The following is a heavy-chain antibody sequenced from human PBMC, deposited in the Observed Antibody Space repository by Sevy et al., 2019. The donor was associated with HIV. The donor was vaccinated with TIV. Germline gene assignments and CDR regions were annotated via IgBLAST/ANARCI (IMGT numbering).Heavy chain of an antibody. D-gene: IGHD1-1*01. CDR1: GDSISSYF. Sequence: SETLSLTCSVSGDSISSYFWTWVRQSPGKGLEWIGNVYFTGNTDYSPSLKSRVTLSLDTSKSQFSLTLKSVTAADTAIYFCARDSTTRPRXLDXWGQGTLVTVSS. CDR2: VYFTGNT. V-gene: IGHV4-59*01. CDR3: ARDSTTRPRXLDX. J-gene: IGHJ4*02.